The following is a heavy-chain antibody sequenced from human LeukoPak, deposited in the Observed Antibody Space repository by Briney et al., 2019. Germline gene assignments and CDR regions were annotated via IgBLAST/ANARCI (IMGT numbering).Heavy chain of an antibody. J-gene: IGHJ4*02. CDR2: IHRDGRT. CDR1: GVSISTSEW. CDR3: GKTDIYFNPIDY. Sequence: SGTLSLTCAVSGVSISTSEWWIWVRQPPGQGLEWIGEIHRDGRTRYNPSLTSRVTMSMDYAKNQFSLNVKFVTAADTAIYYCGKTDIYFNPIDYWGPGSLVTVSS. V-gene: IGHV4-4*02. D-gene: IGHD3-9*01.